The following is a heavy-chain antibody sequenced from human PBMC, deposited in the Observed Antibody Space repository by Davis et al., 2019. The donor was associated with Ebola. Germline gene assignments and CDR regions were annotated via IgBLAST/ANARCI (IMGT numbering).Heavy chain of an antibody. V-gene: IGHV3-30-3*01. CDR2: TSYDGNIK. CDR1: GFTFNSHA. CDR3: ARNYLYYYGSGSTYYYYGMDV. J-gene: IGHJ6*02. Sequence: GESLKISCAASGFTFNSHAMHWVRQAPGKGLEWVAFTSYDGNIKYYADSVKGRFTISRDNAKNSLYLQMNSLRAEDTAVYYCARNYLYYYGSGSTYYYYGMDVWGQGTTVTVSS. D-gene: IGHD3-10*01.